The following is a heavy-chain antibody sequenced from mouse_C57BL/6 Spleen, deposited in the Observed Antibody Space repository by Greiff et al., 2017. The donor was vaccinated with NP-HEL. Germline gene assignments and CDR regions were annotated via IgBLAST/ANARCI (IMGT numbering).Heavy chain of an antibody. CDR2: ISSGGDYI. J-gene: IGHJ4*01. CDR1: GFTFSSYA. Sequence: EVKLLESGEGLVKPGGSLKLSCAASGFTFSSYAMSWVRQTPEKRLEWVAYISSGGDYIYYADTVKGRFTLSRDNARNTLYLQMSSLKSEDTAMYYCTRVDYLYAMDYWGQGTSVTVAS. CDR3: TRVDYLYAMDY. D-gene: IGHD2-4*01. V-gene: IGHV5-9-1*02.